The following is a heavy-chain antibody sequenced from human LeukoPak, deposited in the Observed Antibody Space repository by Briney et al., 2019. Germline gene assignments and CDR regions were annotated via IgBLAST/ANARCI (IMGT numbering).Heavy chain of an antibody. V-gene: IGHV4-34*01. J-gene: IGHJ4*02. Sequence: SETLSLTCAVYGGSFSGYYWSWIRQPPGKGLEWIGEINHSGSTNYNPSLKSRVTISVGTSKNQFSLKLSSVTAADTAVYYCARGRALHIITMIVVVTKGRFDYWGQGTLVTVSS. CDR2: INHSGST. D-gene: IGHD3-22*01. CDR3: ARGRALHIITMIVVVTKGRFDY. CDR1: GGSFSGYY.